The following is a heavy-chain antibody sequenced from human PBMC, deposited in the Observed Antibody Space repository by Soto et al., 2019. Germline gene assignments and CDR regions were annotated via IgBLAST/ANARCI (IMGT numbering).Heavy chain of an antibody. V-gene: IGHV3-74*01. D-gene: IGHD6-19*01. CDR2: INGNADNS. CDR1: GFSFVSYW. J-gene: IGHJ4*02. Sequence: EVHLAESGGGLVLTGGSLRLSCAASGFSFVSYWMHWVRQVPGEGLAWVSRINGNADNSDYADSVKGRFTISRDNAMNRLYLHMDSLRADETGVYYCVRDFRCAGAGSEFDHWGQVALLSVSS. CDR3: VRDFRCAGAGSEFDH.